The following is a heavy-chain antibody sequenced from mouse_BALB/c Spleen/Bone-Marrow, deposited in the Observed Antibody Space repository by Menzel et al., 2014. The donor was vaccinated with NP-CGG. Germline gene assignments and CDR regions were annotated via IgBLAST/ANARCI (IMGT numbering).Heavy chain of an antibody. CDR3: TRSGPGFAY. CDR1: GYTFTNYF. J-gene: IGHJ3*01. V-gene: IGHV1S81*02. CDR2: INPNNGGT. Sequence: QVQIQRSGAELVKPGAPVKLSCKDSGYTFTNYFMYWVKQRPGQGLEWIGEINPNNGGTNFNENFKSKATLTLDKSSSTAYMQLSSLPSEDSAVYYCTRSGPGFAYWAHGTLVTDSA.